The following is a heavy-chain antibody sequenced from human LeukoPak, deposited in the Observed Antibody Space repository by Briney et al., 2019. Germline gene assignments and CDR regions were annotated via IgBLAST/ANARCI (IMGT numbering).Heavy chain of an antibody. J-gene: IGHJ4*02. CDR2: ISSSGSTI. CDR3: ARYYGDYDVSFDY. CDR1: GFTFSDYY. V-gene: IGHV3-11*01. D-gene: IGHD4-17*01. Sequence: PGGSLRLSCAAPGFTFSDYYMSWIRQAPGKGLEWVSYISSSGSTIYYADSVKGRFTISRDNAKNSLYLQMNSLRAEDTAVYYCARYYGDYDVSFDYWGQGTLVTVSS.